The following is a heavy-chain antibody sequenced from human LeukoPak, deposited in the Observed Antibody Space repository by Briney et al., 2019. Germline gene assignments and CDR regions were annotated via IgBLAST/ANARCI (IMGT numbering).Heavy chain of an antibody. CDR3: VAALFSWDIVVVVAATRRWNWFDP. CDR2: ISAYNGNT. J-gene: IGHJ5*02. Sequence: ASVKVSCKASGYTFTSYGISWVRQAPGQGLEWMGWISAYNGNTNYAQKFQGRVTITTDESTSTAYMELSSLRSEDTAVYYCVAALFSWDIVVVVAATRRWNWFDPWGQGTLVTVSS. V-gene: IGHV1-18*01. CDR1: GYTFTSYG. D-gene: IGHD2-15*01.